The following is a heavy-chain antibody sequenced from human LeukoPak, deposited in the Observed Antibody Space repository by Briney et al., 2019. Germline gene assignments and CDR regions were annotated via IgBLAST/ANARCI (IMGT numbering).Heavy chain of an antibody. J-gene: IGHJ4*02. CDR3: ARGDDYGVAWYYFNY. CDR1: GFTVSSNY. D-gene: IGHD4-17*01. V-gene: IGHV3-53*01. CDR2: IYSGGST. Sequence: GGSLRLSCAASGFTVSSNYMNWVRQAPGKGLEWLSVIYSGGSTYYADSVKGRFTISRDNSKNTLFLQMNSLRAEDTAEYYCARGDDYGVAWYYFNYWGQGTLVTVSS.